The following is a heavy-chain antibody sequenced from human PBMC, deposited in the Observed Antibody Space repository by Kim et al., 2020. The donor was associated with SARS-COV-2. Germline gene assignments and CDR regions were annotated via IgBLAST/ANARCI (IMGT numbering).Heavy chain of an antibody. V-gene: IGHV1-69*13. J-gene: IGHJ3*02. CDR3: AREPGRDDAVDI. D-gene: IGHD2-15*01. CDR1: GGTFSSYA. Sequence: SVKVSCKASGGTFSSYAISWVRQAPGQGLEWMGGIIPIFGTANYAQKFQGRATITADESTSTAYMVLSSLRSEDTAVYYCAREPGRDDAVDIWGQGTMVPVSS. CDR2: IIPIFGTA.